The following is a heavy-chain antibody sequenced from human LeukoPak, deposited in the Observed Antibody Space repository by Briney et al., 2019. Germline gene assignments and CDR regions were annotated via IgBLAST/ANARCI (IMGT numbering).Heavy chain of an antibody. V-gene: IGHV3-48*02. CDR2: IDSGSGNI. CDR1: GFTFSSHS. CDR3: AREDDDWGPNTLDV. Sequence: PGGSLRLSCAASGFTFSSHSMNWVRQAPGKGLEWLSYIDSGSGNIYYRDSVKGRFTISRDNAQDSLYLQMDSLRDEDTAVHYCAREDDDWGPNTLDVWGQGTVVTVSS. J-gene: IGHJ3*01. D-gene: IGHD7-27*01.